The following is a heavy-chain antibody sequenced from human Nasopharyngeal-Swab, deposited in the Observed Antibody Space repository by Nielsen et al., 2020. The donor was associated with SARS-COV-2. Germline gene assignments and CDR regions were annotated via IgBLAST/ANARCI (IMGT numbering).Heavy chain of an antibody. CDR1: GGTFSSHA. Sequence: SVKVSCKASGGTFSSHAISWVRQAPGQGLEWMGGIIPIFGTANYAQKFQGRVTITADESTSTAYMELSSLRSEDTAVYYCARGFIQLLHPYYYYYMDVWGKGTTVTVSS. V-gene: IGHV1-69*13. CDR2: IIPIFGTA. D-gene: IGHD2-2*01. CDR3: ARGFIQLLHPYYYYYMDV. J-gene: IGHJ6*03.